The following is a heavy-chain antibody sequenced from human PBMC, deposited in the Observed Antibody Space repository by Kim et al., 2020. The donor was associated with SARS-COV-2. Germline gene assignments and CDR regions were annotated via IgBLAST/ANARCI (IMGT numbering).Heavy chain of an antibody. CDR1: GFTFSSYS. J-gene: IGHJ6*03. CDR3: ARGWGNWNYGAPYYYYMDV. Sequence: GGSLRLSCAASGFTFSSYSMNWVRQAPGKGLEWVSSISSSSSYIYYADSVKGRFTISRDNAKNSLYLQMNSLRAEDTAVYYCARGWGNWNYGAPYYYYMDVWGKGTTVTVSS. D-gene: IGHD1-7*01. V-gene: IGHV3-21*01. CDR2: ISSSSSYI.